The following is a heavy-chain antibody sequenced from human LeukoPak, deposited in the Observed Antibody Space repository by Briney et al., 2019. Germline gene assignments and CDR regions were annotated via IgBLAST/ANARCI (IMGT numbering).Heavy chain of an antibody. CDR2: INAGNGNT. D-gene: IGHD3-22*01. CDR1: GYTFTSYA. V-gene: IGHV1-3*01. Sequence: ASVKVSCKASGYTFTSYAMHWVRQAPGQRLEWMGWINAGNGNTKYSQKFQGRVTITRDTSASTAYMELCSLRSEDTAVYYCARDAISSGWGYYYFDYWGQGTLVTVSS. J-gene: IGHJ4*02. CDR3: ARDAISSGWGYYYFDY.